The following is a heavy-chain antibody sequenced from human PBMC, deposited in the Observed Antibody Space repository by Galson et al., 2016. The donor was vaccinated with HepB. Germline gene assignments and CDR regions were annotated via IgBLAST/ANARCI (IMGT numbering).Heavy chain of an antibody. CDR2: MNPNSGNI. CDR3: AREAYTSGYSDH. J-gene: IGHJ4*02. CDR1: GYTFTSYD. Sequence: SEKVSCKASGYTFTSYDINWVRQAPGQGLEWMGWMNPNSGNIAYAEKVQGRLTLTRNTSISTVYMELSGLRSEDTAVYFCAREAYTSGYSDHWGQGTLVTVSS. V-gene: IGHV1-8*02. D-gene: IGHD5-18*01.